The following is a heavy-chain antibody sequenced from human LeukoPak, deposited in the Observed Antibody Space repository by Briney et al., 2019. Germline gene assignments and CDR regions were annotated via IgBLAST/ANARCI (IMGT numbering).Heavy chain of an antibody. Sequence: PGGSLRLSCAASGFTFSSFGIHWVRQAPGKGLEWVAFIRFDGSHKYYTDSVKGRFTISRDNAKNSPYVQMNSLRVEDTGVYYCARAGFSFSDYYGSFFDYWGQGTLVTVSS. D-gene: IGHD3-10*01. CDR1: GFTFSSFG. CDR2: IRFDGSHK. CDR3: ARAGFSFSDYYGSFFDY. J-gene: IGHJ4*02. V-gene: IGHV3-30*02.